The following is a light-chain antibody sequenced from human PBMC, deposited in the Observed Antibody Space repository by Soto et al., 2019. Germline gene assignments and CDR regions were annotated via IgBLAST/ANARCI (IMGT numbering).Light chain of an antibody. CDR1: QSVRSN. CDR2: GAS. J-gene: IGKJ1*01. Sequence: EIVMTQSPDTLSVSPGERATLSCRASQSVRSNLAWYQQKPGQAPRLLIYGASTRATGIPARFSGSGSGTEFTLTISSLQSEDFAVYYCQQYNDWPPWTFGQGTKVAIK. CDR3: QQYNDWPPWT. V-gene: IGKV3-15*01.